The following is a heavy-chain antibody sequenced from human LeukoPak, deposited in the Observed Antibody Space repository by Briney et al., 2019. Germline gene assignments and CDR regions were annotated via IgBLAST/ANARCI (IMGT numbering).Heavy chain of an antibody. CDR2: MNPNSGNT. CDR1: RYTFTSYD. V-gene: IGHV1-8*01. Sequence: ASVKVSCKASRYTFTSYDINWVRQATGQGLEWMGWMNPNSGNTGYAQKFQGRVTMTRNTSISTAYMELSSLRSEDTAVYYCASPRIYGMDVWGQGTTVTVSS. CDR3: ASPRIYGMDV. J-gene: IGHJ6*02.